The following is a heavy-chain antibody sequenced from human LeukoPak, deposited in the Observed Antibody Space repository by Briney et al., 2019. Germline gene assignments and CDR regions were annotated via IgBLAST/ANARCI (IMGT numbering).Heavy chain of an antibody. V-gene: IGHV3-15*05. D-gene: IGHD3-10*01. CDR3: TTVTLRPVGL. Sequence: GGSLRLSCAASGFSFTNAWMSRVRQAPGKGLEWVGRIKSKTDGGTIDYAAPVKGRFTISRDDSKNTLFLQMNSPKIEDTAVYYCTTVTLRPVGLWGPGTLVTVSS. CDR2: IKSKTDGGTI. CDR1: GFSFTNAW. J-gene: IGHJ4*02.